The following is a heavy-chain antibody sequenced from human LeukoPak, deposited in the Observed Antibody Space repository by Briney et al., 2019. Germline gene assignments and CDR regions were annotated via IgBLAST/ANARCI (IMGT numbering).Heavy chain of an antibody. D-gene: IGHD6-13*01. J-gene: IGHJ4*02. CDR1: GGSISSYY. V-gene: IGHV4-59*01. Sequence: SETLSLTCTVSGGSISSYYWSWIRQPPGKGLEWIGYIYYTGSTNYNPSLKSRVTISVDTSKNQFSLKLSSVTAADTAVYYCARGYQQLASLWGQGTLVTVSS. CDR2: IYYTGST. CDR3: ARGYQQLASL.